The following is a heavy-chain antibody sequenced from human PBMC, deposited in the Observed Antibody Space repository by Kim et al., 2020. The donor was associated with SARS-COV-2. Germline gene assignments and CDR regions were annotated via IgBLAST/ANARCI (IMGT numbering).Heavy chain of an antibody. CDR2: IYYIGTT. CDR3: ARVRPRKYDSAWGVNWFDP. CDR1: GGSVRTDYY. D-gene: IGHD3-16*01. Sequence: SETLSLTCTVSGGSVRTDYYWSWIRQPPGKGLEWISSIYYIGTTRYNPSLKSRVTISVYTSKNQFSLRLTSVTAADPAVYYCARVRPRKYDSAWGVNWFDPWGLGTLVTVSS. J-gene: IGHJ5*02. V-gene: IGHV4-61*01.